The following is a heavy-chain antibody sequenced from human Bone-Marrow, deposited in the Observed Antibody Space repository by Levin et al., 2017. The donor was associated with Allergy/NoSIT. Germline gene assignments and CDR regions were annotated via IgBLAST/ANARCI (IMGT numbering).Heavy chain of an antibody. J-gene: IGHJ5*02. CDR1: GFSINTNYF. V-gene: IGHV4-38-2*02. CDR3: ARDGAGRVLTTTIPTAFDP. D-gene: IGHD1-26*01. Sequence: KPGGSLRLSCTVSGFSINTNYFWGWIRQPPGKGLEWIGSVYYGGGTYYNPSLMSRVTISLDTSKNQFSLNLNSATAADTAVYYCARDGAGRVLTTTIPTAFDPWGQGTLVTVSS. CDR2: VYYGGGT.